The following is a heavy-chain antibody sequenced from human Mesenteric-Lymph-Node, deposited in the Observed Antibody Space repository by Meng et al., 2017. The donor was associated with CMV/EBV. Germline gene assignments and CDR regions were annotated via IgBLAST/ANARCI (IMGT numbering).Heavy chain of an antibody. CDR2: INPNSGTT. V-gene: IGHV1-2*02. D-gene: IGHD5-18*01. CDR3: ARVLGGYSYGYND. CDR1: GYTFTAYQ. J-gene: IGHJ4*02. Sequence: ASVKVSCKTSGYTFTAYQMHWVRQAPGQGLEWMGWINPNSGTTNYLQKFQGRVTMTSDASISTAYMELSRLRSDDTAVYYCARVLGGYSYGYNDWGQGTLVTVSS.